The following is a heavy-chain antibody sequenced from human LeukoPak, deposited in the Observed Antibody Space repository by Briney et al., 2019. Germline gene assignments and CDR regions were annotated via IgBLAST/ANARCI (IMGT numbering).Heavy chain of an antibody. J-gene: IGHJ4*02. Sequence: SETLSLTCTVSGGSISSSSYYWGWIRQPPGKGLEWIGSIYYSGSTYYNPSLKSRVTVSVDTSKNQFSLKLSSVTAADTAVYYCARRTIIGGGDCLDYWGPGTLVTVSS. CDR1: GGSISSSSYY. D-gene: IGHD2-21*02. V-gene: IGHV4-39*07. CDR3: ARRTIIGGGDCLDY. CDR2: IYYSGST.